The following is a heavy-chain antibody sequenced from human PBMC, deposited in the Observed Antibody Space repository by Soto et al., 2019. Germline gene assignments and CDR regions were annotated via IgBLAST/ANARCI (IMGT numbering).Heavy chain of an antibody. J-gene: IGHJ4*02. V-gene: IGHV4-39*02. D-gene: IGHD3-10*01. Sequence: QLQLQESGPGLVKPSETLSLTCTVSGGSISSSSYYWGWIRQPPGKGREWIGNIYYSGSAYYNPSPKSRVTISVDMSKNNFSLKLSSVTAADTAVYYCVRRGVSGPVDYWGQGTLVTVSS. CDR2: IYYSGSA. CDR3: VRRGVSGPVDY. CDR1: GGSISSSSYY.